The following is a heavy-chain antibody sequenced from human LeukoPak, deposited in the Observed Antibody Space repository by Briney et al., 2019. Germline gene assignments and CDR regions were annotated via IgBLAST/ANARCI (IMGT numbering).Heavy chain of an antibody. CDR3: TRDEITMVRGVLVY. V-gene: IGHV7-4-1*02. CDR2: TNTNTGNP. J-gene: IGHJ4*02. D-gene: IGHD3-10*01. CDR1: GYTFTSYA. Sequence: GASVKVSCKASGYTFTSYAMNWVRQAPGQGLEWMGWTNTNTGNPTYAQGFTGRFVFSLDTSVSTAYLQISSLKAEDTAVYYCTRDEITMVRGVLVYWGQGTLVTVSS.